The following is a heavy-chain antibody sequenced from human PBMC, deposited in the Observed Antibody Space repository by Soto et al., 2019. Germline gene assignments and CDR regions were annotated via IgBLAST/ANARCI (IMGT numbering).Heavy chain of an antibody. CDR2: IHHSGST. D-gene: IGHD3-10*01. V-gene: IGHV4-59*08. CDR1: GGSITSHY. CDR3: ARQGFGQLHGLVDV. Sequence: QVQLQESGPGLVKPSETLSLTCSVSGGSITSHYCSWFRQPPGKGLEWIGYIHHSGSTSYNPSLKSRATXXVXTSXNQFSLKVNSVTAADTALYYCARQGFGQLHGLVDVWGPGTTVTVSS. J-gene: IGHJ6*02.